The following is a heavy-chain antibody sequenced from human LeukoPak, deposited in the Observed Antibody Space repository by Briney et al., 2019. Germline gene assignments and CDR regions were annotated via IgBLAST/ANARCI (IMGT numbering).Heavy chain of an antibody. D-gene: IGHD6-13*01. V-gene: IGHV3-23*01. Sequence: HTGGSLRLSCAASGFTFSSYAMSWVRQAPGKGLEWVSAISGSGGSTYYADSVKGRFTISRDNSKNTLYLQMNSLRAEDTAVYYCAKNPRPSSSWEYFDYWGQGTLVTVSS. CDR2: ISGSGGST. J-gene: IGHJ4*02. CDR1: GFTFSSYA. CDR3: AKNPRPSSSWEYFDY.